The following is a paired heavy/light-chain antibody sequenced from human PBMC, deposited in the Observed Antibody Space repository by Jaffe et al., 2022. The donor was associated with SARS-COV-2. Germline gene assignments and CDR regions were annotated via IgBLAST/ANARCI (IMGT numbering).Light chain of an antibody. CDR2: GTS. V-gene: IGKV3-20*01. J-gene: IGKJ4*01. CDR3: QQYGSSRLT. Sequence: EIVLTQSPGTLSLSPGERATLSCRASQSVSSSNLVWFQQKPGQAPRLLIYGTSSRATGIPDRFSGSGSGTDFTLTISRLEPEDFAVYYCQQYGSSRLTFGGGTKVEIK. CDR1: QSVSSSN.
Heavy chain of an antibody. Sequence: QVQLVESGGGVVQPGRSLRLSCAASGFTFSSYAMYWVRQAPGKGLEWVALISYDGGNKYYADSVKGRFTISRDNSKTTLYLQMSSLTTEDTAVYYCASNYYFLSGAWGQGTLVTVSS. CDR3: ASNYYFLSGA. CDR2: ISYDGGNK. V-gene: IGHV3-30*04. CDR1: GFTFSSYA. J-gene: IGHJ3*01. D-gene: IGHD3-10*01.